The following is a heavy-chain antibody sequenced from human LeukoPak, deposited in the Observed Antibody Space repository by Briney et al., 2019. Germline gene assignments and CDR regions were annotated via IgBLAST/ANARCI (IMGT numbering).Heavy chain of an antibody. V-gene: IGHV1-69*05. J-gene: IGHJ4*02. CDR1: GYTFTSYG. CDR3: ARDRIEADRYFDY. Sequence: GASVKVSCKASGYTFTSYGISWVRQAPGQGLEWMGGIIPIFGTANYAQKFQGRVTITTDESPGPAYMELSSLRSEDTAVYYCARDRIEADRYFDYLGQGTLVNVSS. D-gene: IGHD6-13*01. CDR2: IIPIFGTA.